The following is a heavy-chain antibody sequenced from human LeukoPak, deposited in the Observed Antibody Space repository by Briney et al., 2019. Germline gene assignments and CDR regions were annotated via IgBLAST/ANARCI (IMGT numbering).Heavy chain of an antibody. D-gene: IGHD3-16*01. CDR3: ARDLRYYYYYMDV. CDR2: ISSSSSYI. J-gene: IGHJ6*03. V-gene: IGHV3-21*01. Sequence: GGSLRLSCAASGFTFSSYAMNWVRQAPGKGLEWVSSISSSSSYIYYADSVKGRFTISRDNAKNSLYLQMNSLRAEDTAVYYCARDLRYYYYYMDVWGKGTRSPSP. CDR1: GFTFSSYA.